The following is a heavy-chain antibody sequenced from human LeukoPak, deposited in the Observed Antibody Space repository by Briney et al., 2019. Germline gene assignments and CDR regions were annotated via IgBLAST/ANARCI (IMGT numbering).Heavy chain of an antibody. V-gene: IGHV3-74*01. CDR3: AREGGSYSNYFDY. CDR2: IYSDGIST. Sequence: GGSLRLSCAASGFTFSSYWMHWVRQAPGKGLVWVSRIYSDGISTSYADSVKGRFTISRDNAKNTLYLQMNSLKAEDTAIYYCAREGGSYSNYFDYWGQGILVTVSS. J-gene: IGHJ4*02. CDR1: GFTFSSYW. D-gene: IGHD1-26*01.